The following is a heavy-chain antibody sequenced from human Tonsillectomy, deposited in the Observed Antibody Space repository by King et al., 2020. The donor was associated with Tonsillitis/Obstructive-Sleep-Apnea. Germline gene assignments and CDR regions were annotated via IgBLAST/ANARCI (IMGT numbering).Heavy chain of an antibody. D-gene: IGHD6-13*01. CDR1: GGSFSGYY. V-gene: IGHV4-34*01. Sequence: VQLQQWGAGLLKPSETLSLTCAVYGGSFSGYYWSWIRQPPGKGLEWIGEINHSGSTNYNPSLKSRVTISVDTSKNQFSLKLSSVTAADTAVYYCARVLVGRAIRYWYFDLWGRGTLVTVSS. CDR3: ARVLVGRAIRYWYFDL. J-gene: IGHJ2*01. CDR2: INHSGST.